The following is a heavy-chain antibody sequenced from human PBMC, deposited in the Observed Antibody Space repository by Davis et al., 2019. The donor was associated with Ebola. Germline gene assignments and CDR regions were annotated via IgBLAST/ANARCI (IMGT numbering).Heavy chain of an antibody. D-gene: IGHD3/OR15-3a*01. CDR2: MYYDGSA. CDR1: GASISTGGYY. Sequence: MPSETLFLTCDVSGASISTGGYYWGWIRQFSGKGLEWIGYMYYDGSAFHNPPLKSRATISLDKSNNQFSLKLRSVTAADTAVYYCARAEVGHASPFDCWGQGTLVTVSS. CDR3: ARAEVGHASPFDC. V-gene: IGHV4-31*11. J-gene: IGHJ4*02.